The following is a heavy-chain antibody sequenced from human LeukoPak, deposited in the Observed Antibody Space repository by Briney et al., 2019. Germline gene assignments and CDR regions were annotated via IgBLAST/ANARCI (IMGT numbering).Heavy chain of an antibody. V-gene: IGHV4-30-4*08. Sequence: PSQTLSLICTVSGGSISSGDYYWSWIRQPPGKGLEWIGYIYYSGSTYYNPSLKSRVTISVDTSKNQFSLKLSSVTAADTAVYYCASERGYSYGFPDYWGQGTLVTVSS. CDR3: ASERGYSYGFPDY. D-gene: IGHD5-18*01. CDR1: GGSISSGDYY. J-gene: IGHJ4*02. CDR2: IYYSGST.